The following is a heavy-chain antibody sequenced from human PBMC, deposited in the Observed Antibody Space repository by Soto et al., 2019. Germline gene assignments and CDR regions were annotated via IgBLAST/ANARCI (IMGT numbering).Heavy chain of an antibody. J-gene: IGHJ6*02. D-gene: IGHD3-9*01. CDR3: ASSYYDILTGYYDYCGMDV. CDR2: IYYSGST. V-gene: IGHV4-39*01. CDR1: GGSISSSSYY. Sequence: SETLSLTCTVSGGSISSSSYYWGWIRQPPGKGLEWIGSIYYSGSTYYNPSLKSRVTISVDTSKNQFSLKLSSVTAADTAVYYCASSYYDILTGYYDYCGMDVWGQGTTVTVSS.